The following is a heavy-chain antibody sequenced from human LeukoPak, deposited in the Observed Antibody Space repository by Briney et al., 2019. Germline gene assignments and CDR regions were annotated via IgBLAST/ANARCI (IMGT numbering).Heavy chain of an antibody. CDR3: ARGLGIAARPSRASPPGY. CDR2: MNPNSGNT. Sequence: ASVKVSCKASGYTFTSYDINWVRQATGQGLEWMGWMNPNSGNTGYAQKFQGRVTITRNTSISTAYMELSSLRSEDTAVYYCARGLGIAARPSRASPPGYWGQGTLVTVSS. V-gene: IGHV1-8*01. D-gene: IGHD6-6*01. J-gene: IGHJ4*02. CDR1: GYTFTSYD.